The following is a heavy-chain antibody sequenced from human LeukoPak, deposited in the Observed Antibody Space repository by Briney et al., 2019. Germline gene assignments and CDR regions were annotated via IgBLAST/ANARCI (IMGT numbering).Heavy chain of an antibody. CDR2: ISWNSGSI. D-gene: IGHD3-22*01. CDR1: GFTFDDYA. CDR3: AKRGSGYSMMYFAY. J-gene: IGHJ4*02. V-gene: IGHV3-9*01. Sequence: GGSLRLSCAASGFTFDDYAMHWVRQAPGKGLEWVSGISWNSGSIGYADSVKGRFTISRDNAKNSLYLQMNSLRAEDTALYYCAKRGSGYSMMYFAYWGQGTLVTVSS.